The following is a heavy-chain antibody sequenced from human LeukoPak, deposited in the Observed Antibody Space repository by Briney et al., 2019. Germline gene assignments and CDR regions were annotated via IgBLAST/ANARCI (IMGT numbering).Heavy chain of an antibody. CDR3: ARHEPYYYDSSDYWGYYFDY. CDR2: IYYSGST. CDR1: GGSISSYY. J-gene: IGHJ4*02. D-gene: IGHD3-22*01. Sequence: PSETLSLTCTVSGGSISSYYWSWIRQPPGKGLEWIGYIYYSGSTNSNPSLKSRVTVSVDTSKNQFSLRLSSVTAADMAVYYCARHEPYYYDSSDYWGYYFDYWGQGTLVTVSS. V-gene: IGHV4-59*08.